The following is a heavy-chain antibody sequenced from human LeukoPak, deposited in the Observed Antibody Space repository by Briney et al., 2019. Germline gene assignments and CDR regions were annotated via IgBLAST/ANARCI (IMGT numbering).Heavy chain of an antibody. D-gene: IGHD1-26*01. V-gene: IGHV3-30*04. CDR3: ARDLVSGSYGGWFDP. Sequence: GGSLRLSCAASGFTFSNYAMHWVRQAPGKGLEWVAVISYDGSKRYYQDSVKGRFTISRDNSKNTLYLQVSSLRPEDTAVYYCARDLVSGSYGGWFDPRGQGTLVTVSS. CDR1: GFTFSNYA. CDR2: ISYDGSKR. J-gene: IGHJ5*02.